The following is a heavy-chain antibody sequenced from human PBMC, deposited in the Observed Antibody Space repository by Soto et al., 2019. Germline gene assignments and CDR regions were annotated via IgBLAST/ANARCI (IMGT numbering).Heavy chain of an antibody. CDR3: AKEYEFLRGQYTGEFDY. D-gene: IGHD3-3*01. Sequence: QVQLVESGGGVVQPGRSLRLSCAASGFTFDNFGMHWVRQAPGKGLEWVALISFDGNRKYYADSVKGRFTISRDNPKNTLYMQMNSLKAEDTAVYYCAKEYEFLRGQYTGEFDYRGQGTLVTVSS. J-gene: IGHJ4*02. CDR2: ISFDGNRK. V-gene: IGHV3-30*18. CDR1: GFTFDNFG.